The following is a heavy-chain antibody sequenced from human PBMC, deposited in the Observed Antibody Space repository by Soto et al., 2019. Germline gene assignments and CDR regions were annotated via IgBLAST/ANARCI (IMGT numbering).Heavy chain of an antibody. CDR1: GGSISSYY. V-gene: IGHV4-59*01. Sequence: SSETLPLTCTVSGGSISSYYWSLIRQPPGKGLEWIGYIYYSGSTNYNPSLKSRVTISVDTSKNQFSLKLSSVTAADTAVYYCASSLPVHNWFDPWVQGTLVTVFS. D-gene: IGHD2-21*02. CDR2: IYYSGST. CDR3: ASSLPVHNWFDP. J-gene: IGHJ5*02.